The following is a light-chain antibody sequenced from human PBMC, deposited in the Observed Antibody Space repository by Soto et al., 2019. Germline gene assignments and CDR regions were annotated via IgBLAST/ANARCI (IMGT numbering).Light chain of an antibody. Sequence: EIVLTQSPGTLSLSPWERATLSCRASQSVSSSYLAWYQQKPGQAPRLLIYGASSRATGIPDRFSGSGSGTDFTLTISRLEPEDFAVYYCQQYGSFWTFGQGTKVDIK. CDR2: GAS. CDR1: QSVSSSY. V-gene: IGKV3-20*01. J-gene: IGKJ1*01. CDR3: QQYGSFWT.